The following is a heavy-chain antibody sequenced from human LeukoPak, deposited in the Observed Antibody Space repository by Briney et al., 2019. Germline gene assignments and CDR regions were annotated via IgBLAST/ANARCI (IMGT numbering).Heavy chain of an antibody. Sequence: VESLKISCQASGYNFTTYWIAWVRQMPGKGLEWMGIMLPGDSDTTYSPSSQGQVTISADKSIGTAYLQWSSLKASDTAMYYCARLADAAVTGSSFDYWGQGTLVTVSS. J-gene: IGHJ4*02. CDR2: MLPGDSDT. CDR1: GYNFTTYW. CDR3: ARLADAAVTGSSFDY. V-gene: IGHV5-51*01. D-gene: IGHD6-19*01.